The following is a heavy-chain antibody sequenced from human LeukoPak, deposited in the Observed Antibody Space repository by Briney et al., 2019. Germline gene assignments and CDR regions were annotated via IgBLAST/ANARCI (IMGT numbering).Heavy chain of an antibody. J-gene: IGHJ4*02. D-gene: IGHD1-14*01. V-gene: IGHV3-9*01. CDR3: AKFGSDSDY. CDR2: ISWNSGSI. CDR1: GGSISSYY. Sequence: LSLTCTVSGGSISSYYWSWIRQPPGKGLEWVSGISWNSGSIGYADSVKGRFTISRDNAKNSLYLQMNSLRAEDTALYYCAKFGSDSDYWAREPWSPSPQ.